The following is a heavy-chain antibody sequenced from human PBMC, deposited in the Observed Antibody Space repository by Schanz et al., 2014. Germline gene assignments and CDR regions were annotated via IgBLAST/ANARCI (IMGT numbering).Heavy chain of an antibody. V-gene: IGHV3-66*01. CDR3: ARVHHYDPRGWGYFDY. Sequence: EGQLAESGGGLVQPGGSLRLSCAVSGFTVSSNHMSWVRQAPGKGLEWVSVIYSGIGAYYADSVKDRFTVSRENSENTVYHQMNRLRAEDTAVYYCARVHHYDPRGWGYFDYWGQGALVTVSS. D-gene: IGHD3-22*01. CDR2: IYSGIGA. CDR1: GFTVSSNH. J-gene: IGHJ4*02.